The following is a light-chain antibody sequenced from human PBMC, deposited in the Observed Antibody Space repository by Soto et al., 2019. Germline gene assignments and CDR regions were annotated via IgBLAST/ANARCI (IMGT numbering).Light chain of an antibody. CDR2: TAS. Sequence: EIVLTQSPGTVSLSPGERATLSCRASQSVSSSSLAWYQQRPGQAPRLLIFTASSRATGTPDRFSGSGSGTDFTLTISRLEREDFAVYYCQLYGSSPPYIFGPGTKVEIK. CDR3: QLYGSSPPYI. V-gene: IGKV3-20*01. J-gene: IGKJ2*01. CDR1: QSVSSSS.